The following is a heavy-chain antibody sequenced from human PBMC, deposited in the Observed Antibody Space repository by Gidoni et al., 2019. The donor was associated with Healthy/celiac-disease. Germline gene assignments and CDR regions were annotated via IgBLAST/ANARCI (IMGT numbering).Heavy chain of an antibody. CDR1: GFTFSSYS. J-gene: IGHJ4*02. D-gene: IGHD6-13*01. V-gene: IGHV3-21*01. CDR3: ARDVVDSRGY. CDR2: ISSSSSYI. Sequence: EVQLVESGGGLVKPGGSLRLSCAASGFTFSSYSMNWVRQAPGKGLEGVSSISSSSSYIYYADSVKGRFTIARDNAKNSLYLKMNSLRAEDTAVYYCARDVVDSRGYWGQGTLVTVSS.